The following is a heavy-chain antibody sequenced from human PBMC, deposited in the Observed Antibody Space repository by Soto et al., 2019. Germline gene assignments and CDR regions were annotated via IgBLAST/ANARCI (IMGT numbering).Heavy chain of an antibody. J-gene: IGHJ4*02. CDR3: ARYGATTAFDY. Sequence: QVQLVQSGAEVKKPGASVKVSCKASGYTFTSYGISWVRQAPGQGLEWMGWISAYNGNTNYAQKLQGRVTMTANTSTCTAYMELRGLRSDDTGMYYCARYGATTAFDYWGQGTLVTVSS. V-gene: IGHV1-18*01. CDR2: ISAYNGNT. D-gene: IGHD1-26*01. CDR1: GYTFTSYG.